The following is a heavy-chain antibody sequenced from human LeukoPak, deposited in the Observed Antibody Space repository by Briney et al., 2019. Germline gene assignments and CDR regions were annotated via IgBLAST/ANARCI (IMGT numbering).Heavy chain of an antibody. CDR3: AKMDIVVVVAARIFDY. CDR1: GFTFSSYA. CDR2: ISGNGGST. V-gene: IGHV3-23*01. J-gene: IGHJ4*02. Sequence: GGSLRLSCAASGFTFSSYAMSWVRQAPGKGLEWVSAISGNGGSTYYADSVKGRFTISRDNSKNTLYLQMNSLRAEDTAVYYCAKMDIVVVVAARIFDYWGQGTLVTVSS. D-gene: IGHD2-15*01.